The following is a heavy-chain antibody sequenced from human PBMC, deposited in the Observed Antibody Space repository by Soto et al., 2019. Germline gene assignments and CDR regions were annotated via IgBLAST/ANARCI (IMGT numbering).Heavy chain of an antibody. CDR2: IGTAGDP. Sequence: EVQLVESGGGLVQPGGSLRLSCAASGFSFSSYDMHWVRQAAGKGLEWVSTIGTAGDPYYPGSVQGRFSISRENAKNSLYLEVNSLRVGDTAVYYCARARVEFWSGTYYYYGMDVWGQGTTVTVSS. D-gene: IGHD3-3*01. CDR1: GFSFSSYD. CDR3: ARARVEFWSGTYYYYGMDV. V-gene: IGHV3-13*05. J-gene: IGHJ6*02.